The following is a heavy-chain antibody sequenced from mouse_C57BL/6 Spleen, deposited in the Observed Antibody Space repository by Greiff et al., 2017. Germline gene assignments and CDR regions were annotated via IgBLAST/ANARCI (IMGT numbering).Heavy chain of an antibody. Sequence: EVKLVESGGGLVKPGGSLKLSCAASGFTFSSYTMSWVRQTPEKRLEWVATISGGGGNTYYPDSVKGRFTISRDNAKNTLYLQMSSLRSEDTALYYCARRGYEYDSSWFAYWGQGTLVTVSA. CDR3: ARRGYEYDSSWFAY. CDR2: ISGGGGNT. CDR1: GFTFSSYT. V-gene: IGHV5-9*01. D-gene: IGHD2-4*01. J-gene: IGHJ3*01.